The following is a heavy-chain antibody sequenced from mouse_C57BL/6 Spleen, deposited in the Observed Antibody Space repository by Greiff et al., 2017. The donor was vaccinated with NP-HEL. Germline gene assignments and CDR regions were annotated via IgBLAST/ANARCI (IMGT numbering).Heavy chain of an antibody. V-gene: IGHV1-80*01. J-gene: IGHJ3*01. CDR2: IYPGDGDT. D-gene: IGHD2-4*01. Sequence: LQQSGASVKISCKASGYAFSSYWMNWVKQRPGKGLEWIGQIYPGDGDTNYNGKFKGKATLTADKSSSTAYMQLSSLTSEDSAVYFCARETDYDYDGGFAYWGQGTLVTVSA. CDR3: ARETDYDYDGGFAY. CDR1: GYAFSSYW.